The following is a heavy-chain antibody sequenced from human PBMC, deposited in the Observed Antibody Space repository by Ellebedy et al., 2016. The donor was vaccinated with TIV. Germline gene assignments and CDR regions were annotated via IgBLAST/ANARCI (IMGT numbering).Heavy chain of an antibody. CDR2: IRGDGTTT. J-gene: IGHJ4*02. CDR1: GFPFSAYW. Sequence: GESLKISXAASGFPFSAYWMHWVRQVPGKGLVWVSLIRGDGTTTDYADSVKGRFTISRDNAKNTLYLQMNSLRADDTAVYYCTNDFRNKGFLYWGQGTLVTVSS. D-gene: IGHD4-11*01. V-gene: IGHV3-74*01. CDR3: TNDFRNKGFLY.